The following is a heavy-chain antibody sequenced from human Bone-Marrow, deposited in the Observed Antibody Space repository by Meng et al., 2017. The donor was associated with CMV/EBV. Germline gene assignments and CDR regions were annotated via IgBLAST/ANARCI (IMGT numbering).Heavy chain of an antibody. V-gene: IGHV4-39*07. CDR2: INHSGST. CDR1: GGSISSSSYY. J-gene: IGHJ4*02. D-gene: IGHD3-3*01. CDR3: ARRGFWSGYLRGFDY. Sequence: SETLSLTCTVSGGSISSSSYYWGWIRQPPGKGLEWIGEINHSGSTNYNPSLKSRVTISVDTSKNQFSLKLSSVTAADTAVYYCARRGFWSGYLRGFDYWGQGTLVTVSS.